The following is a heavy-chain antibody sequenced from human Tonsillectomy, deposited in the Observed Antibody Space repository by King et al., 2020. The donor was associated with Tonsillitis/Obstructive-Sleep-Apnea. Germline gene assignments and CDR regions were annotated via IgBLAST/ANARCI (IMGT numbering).Heavy chain of an antibody. Sequence: VQLVESGGGLVQPGGSLRLSCAASGFTFSSYWMSWVRQAPGKGPEWVANIKQDGSEKYYVDSVKGRFTISRDNAKNSLYLQMNSLRAEDTAVYYCARVYDSSGDIFDYWGQGTLVTVSS. CDR3: ARVYDSSGDIFDY. D-gene: IGHD3-22*01. CDR2: IKQDGSEK. CDR1: GFTFSSYW. V-gene: IGHV3-7*04. J-gene: IGHJ4*02.